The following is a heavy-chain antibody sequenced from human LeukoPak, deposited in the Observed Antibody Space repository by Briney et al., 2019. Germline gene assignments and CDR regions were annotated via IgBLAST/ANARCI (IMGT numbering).Heavy chain of an antibody. J-gene: IGHJ6*03. CDR2: IRYDGSNK. CDR3: AKDSMLGKPYCSSTSCYGRYYYYYMDV. CDR1: GFTFSSYG. D-gene: IGHD2-2*01. V-gene: IGHV3-30*02. Sequence: GGSLRLSCAASGFTFSSYGMHWVRQAPGNGLEWVAFIRYDGSNKYYADSVKGRFTISRDNSKNTLYLQMNSLRAEDTAVYYCAKDSMLGKPYCSSTSCYGRYYYYYMDVWGKGTTVTISS.